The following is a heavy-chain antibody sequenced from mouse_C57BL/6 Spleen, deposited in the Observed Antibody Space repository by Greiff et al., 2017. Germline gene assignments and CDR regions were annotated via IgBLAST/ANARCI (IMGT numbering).Heavy chain of an antibody. D-gene: IGHD1-1*01. CDR1: GYTFTSYW. V-gene: IGHV1-55*01. Sequence: QVQLQQPGAELVKPGASVKMSCKASGYTFTSYWITWVKQRPGQGLEWIGDIYPGSGSTNYNEKFKSKATLTVDTSSSTAYMQLSSPTSEDSAVYYCARGYYGSSYVGRYAMDYWGQGTSVTVSS. CDR2: IYPGSGST. CDR3: ARGYYGSSYVGRYAMDY. J-gene: IGHJ4*01.